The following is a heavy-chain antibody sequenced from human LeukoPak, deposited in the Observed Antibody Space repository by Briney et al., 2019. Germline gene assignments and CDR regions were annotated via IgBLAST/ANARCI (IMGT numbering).Heavy chain of an antibody. J-gene: IGHJ5*02. CDR2: IDYSGDT. CDR3: AGHPPGLRYFDP. V-gene: IGHV4-59*08. D-gene: IGHD3-9*01. CDR1: GGSISGYY. Sequence: PSETLSLTCTVSGGSISGYYWSWIRQSPGQALEWIAYIDYSGDTNSNPSLKSRVTISVDPSKNQFSLRLHSVTAADTAFYYCAGHPPGLRYFDPWGQGTLVTVSS.